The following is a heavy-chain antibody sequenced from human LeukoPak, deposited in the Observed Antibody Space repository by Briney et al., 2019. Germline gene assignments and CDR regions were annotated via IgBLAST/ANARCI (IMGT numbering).Heavy chain of an antibody. CDR3: AKVKSPYYYGSGSYWGPFDY. V-gene: IGHV3-23*01. Sequence: PGGSLRLSCAASGFTFSSYAMSWVRQAPGKGLECISGFSGSGGSTYYADSVKGRFTISRDNSKNTLYLQMNSLRVEDTALYYCAKVKSPYYYGSGSYWGPFDYWGQGTLVTVSS. J-gene: IGHJ4*02. CDR1: GFTFSSYA. CDR2: FSGSGGST. D-gene: IGHD3-10*01.